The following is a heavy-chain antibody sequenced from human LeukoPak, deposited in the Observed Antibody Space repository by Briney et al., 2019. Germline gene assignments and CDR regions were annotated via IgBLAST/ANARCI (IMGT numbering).Heavy chain of an antibody. D-gene: IGHD3-9*01. CDR1: GGSISSTSSY. J-gene: IGHJ4*02. CDR2: IYYRGGT. CDR3: ARLKGLYDISDI. V-gene: IGHV4-39*01. Sequence: PSETLSLTCIVSGGSISSTSSYWGWIRQPPGKGLEWIGSIYYRGGTYYNPSLKSRVTISVDTSKNQFSLKLSSVTAADTAVYYCARLKGLYDISDIWGQGTLVTVSS.